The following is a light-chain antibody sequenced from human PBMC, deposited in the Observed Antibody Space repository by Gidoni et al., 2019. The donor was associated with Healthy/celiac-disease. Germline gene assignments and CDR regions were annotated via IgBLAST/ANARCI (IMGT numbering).Light chain of an antibody. CDR1: SSDVGGYHF. J-gene: IGLJ1*01. CDR3: SSYAGSNNYV. CDR2: EVN. V-gene: IGLV2-8*01. Sequence: QSALTQPPPASGSPGQSVTISCPGTSSDVGGYHFVSWYQPHPGKATKLLLYEVNKRPSGVPDRFFGSKSGNTASLTVSGLRAEDEADYYCSSYAGSNNYVFGTGTKVTVL.